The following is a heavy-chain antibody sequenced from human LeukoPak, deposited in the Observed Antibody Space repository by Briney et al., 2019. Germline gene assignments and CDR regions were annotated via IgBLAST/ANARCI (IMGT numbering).Heavy chain of an antibody. CDR1: RFTFSSYS. CDR3: AKGGYGGGYYLDY. J-gene: IGHJ4*02. V-gene: IGHV3-21*04. D-gene: IGHD3-22*01. Sequence: GGSLRLSCAASRFTFSSYSMNWVRQAPGKGLEWVSSISSSGSYIYYADSVKGRFTISRDNAKNSLYLQMNSLRAEDMALYYCAKGGYGGGYYLDYRGQGTLVTVSS. CDR2: ISSSGSYI.